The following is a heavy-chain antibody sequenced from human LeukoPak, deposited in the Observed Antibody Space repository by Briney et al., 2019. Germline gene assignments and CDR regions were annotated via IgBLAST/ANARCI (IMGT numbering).Heavy chain of an antibody. V-gene: IGHV3-66*03. Sequence: PGGSLRLSCAGSGFSVSNYYMSWLRQAPGKGLEWVSLIRDSGETFYADSVKGRFTISRDNSKNTMYLQMNRLRVEDTAVYFCARDRAVTQDWVEFDPWGQGTLVTVSS. CDR3: ARDRAVTQDWVEFDP. CDR1: GFSVSNYY. J-gene: IGHJ5*02. CDR2: IRDSGET. D-gene: IGHD4-17*01.